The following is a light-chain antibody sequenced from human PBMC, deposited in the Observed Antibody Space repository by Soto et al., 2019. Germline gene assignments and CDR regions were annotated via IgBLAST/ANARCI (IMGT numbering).Light chain of an antibody. V-gene: IGKV3-20*01. Sequence: EIVLTQSPGTLSLSPGERATLSCRASQSVSSSYLAWYQQKPGQAPRLLMSGASSRATGIPDRFSGSGSGTDFTLTISRLEAEDFAVYYCQQSSSSPITFGQGTQLEIK. J-gene: IGKJ5*01. CDR3: QQSSSSPIT. CDR1: QSVSSSY. CDR2: GAS.